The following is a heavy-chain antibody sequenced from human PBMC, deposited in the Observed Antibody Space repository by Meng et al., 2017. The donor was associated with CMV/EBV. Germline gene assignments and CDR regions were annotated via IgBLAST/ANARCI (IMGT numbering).Heavy chain of an antibody. CDR2: VSYSGNT. D-gene: IGHD5-24*01. Sequence: GSLRLSCSVSGVSITSSYWTWVRQAPGKGLEWIGYVSYSGNTNYNPSFRSRVTISRKTSRNQFSLHLTSVTAADTAVYFCARDAYNSFDSWGLGTLVTVSS. CDR3: ARDAYNSFDS. V-gene: IGHV4-59*01. CDR1: GVSITSSY. J-gene: IGHJ4*02.